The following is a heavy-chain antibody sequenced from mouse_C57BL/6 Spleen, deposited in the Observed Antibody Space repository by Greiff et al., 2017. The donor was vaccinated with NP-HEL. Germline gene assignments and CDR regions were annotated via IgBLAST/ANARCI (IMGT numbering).Heavy chain of an antibody. CDR1: GYSFTDYN. D-gene: IGHD2-3*01. CDR3: ARTSGYDGYDNFDY. CDR2: INPNYGTT. J-gene: IGHJ2*01. Sequence: VQLQQSGPELVKPGASVKISCKASGYSFTDYNMNWVKQSTGKSLEWIGVINPNYGTTSYNQKFKGKATLTADHSSSTTYMQLNSLTSEDAAVYYCARTSGYDGYDNFDYWGQGTTLTVSS. V-gene: IGHV1-39*01.